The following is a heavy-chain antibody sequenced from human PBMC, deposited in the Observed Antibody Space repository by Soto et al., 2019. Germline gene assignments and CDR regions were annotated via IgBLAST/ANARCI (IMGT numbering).Heavy chain of an antibody. Sequence: EVLLVESGGGLVQPDRPLRLSCEASGFNFGSYAMHWVRQVPGKGLEWVSAISWNSGQLDYADSVRGRFTISRDNGKNSLFREMNCLRPDDTALYFCAKDKSTGEYSYYRYMDVWGRGTTVVVSS. CDR2: ISWNSGQL. V-gene: IGHV3-9*01. CDR1: GFNFGSYA. J-gene: IGHJ6*03. CDR3: AKDKSTGEYSYYRYMDV. D-gene: IGHD2-21*02.